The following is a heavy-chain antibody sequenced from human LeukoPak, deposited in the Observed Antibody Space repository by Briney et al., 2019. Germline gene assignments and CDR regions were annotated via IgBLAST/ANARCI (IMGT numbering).Heavy chain of an antibody. J-gene: IGHJ4*02. CDR1: GFTFSSYA. CDR2: ISSSGGST. D-gene: IGHD2-8*02. CDR3: ARGPDVVLVSHWSFFDY. V-gene: IGHV3-64*01. Sequence: GGSLRLSCAASGFTFSSYAMHWVRQAPGKGLEYVSAISSSGGSTYYANSVKGRFTISRDNSKNTLYLQMGSLRTEDMAIYYCARGPDVVLVSHWSFFDYWGQGTLVTVSS.